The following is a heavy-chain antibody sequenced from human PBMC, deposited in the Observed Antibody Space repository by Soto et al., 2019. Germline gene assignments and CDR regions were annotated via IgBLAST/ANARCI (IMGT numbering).Heavy chain of an antibody. CDR1: GFTFSNYG. CDR2: IWYDGGNK. Sequence: VGSLRLSCAASGFTFSNYGMHWVRQAPGKGLEWVAFIWYDGGNKYYAESVKGRFTISRDNSKNTLYLQMNSLRAEDTAVYYCARDGDVNTGFGKDYWGQGTLVTVSS. J-gene: IGHJ4*02. CDR3: ARDGDVNTGFGKDY. V-gene: IGHV3-33*01. D-gene: IGHD3-16*01.